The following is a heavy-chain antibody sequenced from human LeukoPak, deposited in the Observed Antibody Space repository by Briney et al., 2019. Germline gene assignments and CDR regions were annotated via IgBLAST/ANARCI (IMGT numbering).Heavy chain of an antibody. CDR1: GFTFSSYW. V-gene: IGHV3-74*01. J-gene: IGHJ4*02. Sequence: GGSLRLSCAASGFTFSSYWMHWVRQAPGKGLVWVSRINSDGSSTSYADSVKGRFTISRDNAKNTLYLQMNSLRAEDTAVYYCARGLAYCGGDCYYYFDYRGQGTLVTVSS. CDR2: INSDGSST. D-gene: IGHD2-21*02. CDR3: ARGLAYCGGDCYYYFDY.